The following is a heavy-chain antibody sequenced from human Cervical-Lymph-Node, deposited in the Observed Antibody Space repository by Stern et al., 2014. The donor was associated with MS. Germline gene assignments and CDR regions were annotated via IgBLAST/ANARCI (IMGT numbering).Heavy chain of an antibody. D-gene: IGHD6-13*01. CDR3: ARERGASSWHDY. J-gene: IGHJ4*02. CDR2: ISPPGDTI. Sequence: VQLVESGGGLVKPGGSLRLSCAASVFTFSNSYMTWIRQAPGKGLEWISVISPPGDTIYYAASVKGRFTISRDNAQHSLYLQMNSLRAEDTAVYYCARERGASSWHDYWGQGTLVTVSS. CDR1: VFTFSNSY. V-gene: IGHV3-11*01.